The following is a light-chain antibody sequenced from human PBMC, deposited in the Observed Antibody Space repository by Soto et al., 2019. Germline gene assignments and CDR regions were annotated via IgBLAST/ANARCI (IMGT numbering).Light chain of an antibody. CDR1: QSVGIY. V-gene: IGKV3-11*01. CDR2: DAS. CDR3: QQRSSWPVT. J-gene: IGKJ4*01. Sequence: DIVLTQSPAPLSFSPGGSATLSCRASQSVGIYLAWYQQKPGQTPRLLIYDASDRATGIPARFSGSGSGTDFTLTITSLEAEDFALYFCQQRSSWPVTFGGGTKVDIK.